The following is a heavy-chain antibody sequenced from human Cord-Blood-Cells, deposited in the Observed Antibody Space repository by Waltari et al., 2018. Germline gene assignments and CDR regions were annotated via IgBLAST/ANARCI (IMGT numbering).Heavy chain of an antibody. CDR1: GFTISSSE. Sequence: EVLLVEPGGGVVQPGGSLGPSCAASGFTISSSEMKWLRQAPGKGVGGVSYISSSGSTIYYADSVKGRFTISRDNAKNSLYLQMNSLRAEDTAVYYCARGAWGSGYYYWGQGTLVTVYS. D-gene: IGHD3-22*01. J-gene: IGHJ4*02. V-gene: IGHV3-48*03. CDR3: ARGAWGSGYYY. CDR2: ISSSGSTI.